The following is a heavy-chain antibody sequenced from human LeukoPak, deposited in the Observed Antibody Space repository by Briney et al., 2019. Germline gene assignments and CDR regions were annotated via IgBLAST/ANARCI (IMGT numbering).Heavy chain of an antibody. Sequence: ASVKVSCKASGYTFTGYYIHWVREAPGQGLEWMGIINPNGGDTTYAQKFQGRVTMTRDTSTSTLYMKLSSLRSEDTALYYCARGGSGRHYNPFDYWGQGTLVTVSS. CDR2: INPNGGDT. CDR1: GYTFTGYY. J-gene: IGHJ4*02. V-gene: IGHV1-46*01. CDR3: ARGGSGRHYNPFDY. D-gene: IGHD3-10*01.